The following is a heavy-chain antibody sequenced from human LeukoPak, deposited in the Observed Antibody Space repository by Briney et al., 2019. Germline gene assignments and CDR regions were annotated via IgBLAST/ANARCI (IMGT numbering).Heavy chain of an antibody. J-gene: IGHJ4*02. CDR2: IYYSGST. CDR3: ARRPIRTSATYFFDY. V-gene: IGHV4-39*01. D-gene: IGHD2-8*02. CDR1: GGSISSSIYY. Sequence: PSETLSLTCTVSGGSISSSIYYWDWIRQPPGQGLEWIGSIYYSGSTYYNPSLKSRVTISVDTSKNQFSLKPTSVTAADTAVYYCARRPIRTSATYFFDYWGQGTLVTVSS.